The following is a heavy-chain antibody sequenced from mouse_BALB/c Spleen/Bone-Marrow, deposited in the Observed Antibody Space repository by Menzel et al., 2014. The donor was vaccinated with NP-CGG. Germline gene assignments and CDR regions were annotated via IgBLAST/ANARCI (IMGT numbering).Heavy chain of an antibody. J-gene: IGHJ1*01. CDR2: INPNNGHT. CDR1: GYTFTSYW. V-gene: IGHV1S81*02. CDR3: ARYYNWYFDV. D-gene: IGHD1-1*01. Sequence: VQLQQSGAELVKPGASVKLSCKTSGYTFTSYWMHWVKQRPGQGLEWIGEINPNNGHTNYNEKFRNKATLTVDKSSSTAYMQLSSLTSEDSAVYYCARYYNWYFDVWGAGTTVTVSS.